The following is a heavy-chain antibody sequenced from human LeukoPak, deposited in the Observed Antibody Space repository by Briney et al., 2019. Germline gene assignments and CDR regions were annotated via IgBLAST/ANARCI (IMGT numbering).Heavy chain of an antibody. V-gene: IGHV3-66*02. CDR1: GFTVSSNY. CDR3: ARHANPDSYWYFDL. Sequence: PGGSLRLSCAASGFTVSSNYMSWVRQAPGKGLEWVSVIYSDGSTYYADSVKGRFTISRDNSKNTLYLQMNSLRAEDTAVYYCARHANPDSYWYFDLWGRGTLVTVSS. CDR2: IYSDGST. J-gene: IGHJ2*01.